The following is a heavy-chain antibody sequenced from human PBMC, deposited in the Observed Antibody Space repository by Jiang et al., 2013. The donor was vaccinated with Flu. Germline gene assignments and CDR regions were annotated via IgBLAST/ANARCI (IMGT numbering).Heavy chain of an antibody. D-gene: IGHD6-13*01. J-gene: IGHJ1*01. CDR3: ARVRIAAAGRGDFQH. V-gene: IGHV1-46*01. CDR1: SYY. Sequence: SYYMHWVRQAPGQGLEWMGIINPSGGSTSYAQKFQGRVTMTRDTSTSTVYMELSSLRSEDTAVYYCARVRIAAAGRGDFQHWGQGTLVTVSS. CDR2: INPSGGST.